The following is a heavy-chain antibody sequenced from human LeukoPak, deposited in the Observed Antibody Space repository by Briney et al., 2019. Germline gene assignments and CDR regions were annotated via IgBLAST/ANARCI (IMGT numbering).Heavy chain of an antibody. CDR3: ARDPTVVTPEAVDI. CDR1: GFTFSSYS. V-gene: IGHV4-39*07. CDR2: IYYSGST. Sequence: GSLRLSCTASGFTFSSYSMNWVRQPPGKGLEWIGSIYYSGSTYYNPSLKSRVTISVDTSKNQFSLKLRSVTAADTAVYYCARDPTVVTPEAVDIWGQGTKVTVSS. J-gene: IGHJ3*02. D-gene: IGHD4-23*01.